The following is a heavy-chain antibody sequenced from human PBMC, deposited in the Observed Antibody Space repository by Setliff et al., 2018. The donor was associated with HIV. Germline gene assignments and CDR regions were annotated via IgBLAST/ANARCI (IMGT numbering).Heavy chain of an antibody. CDR3: ARGWLQFGWFDP. J-gene: IGHJ5*02. CDR2: VFNSGDT. D-gene: IGHD5-12*01. CDR1: GGSISSYY. V-gene: IGHV4-59*01. Sequence: SLTCTASGGSISSYYWSWIRQPPGKGLEWIGFVFNSGDTSYNPSLKRRVTISVDTSKNQISLKLRSVTAADTAVYYCARGWLQFGWFDPWGQGTLVTVSS.